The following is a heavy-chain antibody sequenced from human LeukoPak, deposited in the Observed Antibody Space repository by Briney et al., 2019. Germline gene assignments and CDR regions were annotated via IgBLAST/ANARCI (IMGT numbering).Heavy chain of an antibody. CDR1: GFTFSSFP. CDR3: ARSLIPGRWYFDL. CDR2: ISTDGSYK. J-gene: IGHJ2*01. D-gene: IGHD3-16*01. Sequence: PGKSLRLSCAVSGFTFSSFPFHWVRQAPGKGLEWVAAISTDGSYKYHGDSVKGRFTISRDNPMNTLYLQMNGLRPDDKAVYYCARSLIPGRWYFDLWGRGTLVTVSS. V-gene: IGHV3-30*04.